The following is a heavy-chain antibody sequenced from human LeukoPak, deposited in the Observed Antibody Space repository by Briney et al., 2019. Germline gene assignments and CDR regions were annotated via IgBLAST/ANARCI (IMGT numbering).Heavy chain of an antibody. CDR2: ISAYNGNT. CDR3: ADSGSVNGAFDI. J-gene: IGHJ3*02. V-gene: IGHV1-18*01. D-gene: IGHD1-26*01. Sequence: ASVKVSCKASGGTFSSYAISWVRQAPGQGLEWMGWISAYNGNTNYAQKLQGRVTMTTDTSTSTAYMELRSLRSDDTAVYYCADSGSVNGAFDIWGQGTMVTVSS. CDR1: GGTFSSYA.